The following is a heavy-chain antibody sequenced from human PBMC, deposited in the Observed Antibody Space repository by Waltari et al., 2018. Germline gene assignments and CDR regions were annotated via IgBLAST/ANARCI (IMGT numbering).Heavy chain of an antibody. J-gene: IGHJ6*03. CDR3: ARVKQLGGYYMDV. Sequence: QVQLQESGPGLVKPSQTLSLTCTVSGGSIGSGGYYWTWTRQHPGKGLEWIGYIYYSGSTYYNPSLKSLVTISVDTSKNQFSLKLSSVTAADTAVYYCARVKQLGGYYMDVWGKGTTVTVSS. D-gene: IGHD6-13*01. CDR1: GGSIGSGGYY. V-gene: IGHV4-31*01. CDR2: IYYSGST.